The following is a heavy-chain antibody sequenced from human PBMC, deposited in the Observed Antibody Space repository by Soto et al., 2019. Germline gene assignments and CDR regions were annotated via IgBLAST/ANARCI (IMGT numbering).Heavy chain of an antibody. CDR1: GFTFTTYV. Sequence: GGSLRLSCAASGFTFTTYVMNWVRQAPGKGLEWVSAINGGGDTYYTDSVRGRFTISRDNSKNSIYLQMSSLRAEDTAVYYCARDQIGYGRFDYWGQGTQVTISS. CDR2: INGGGDT. CDR3: ARDQIGYGRFDY. V-gene: IGHV3-23*01. D-gene: IGHD2-2*03. J-gene: IGHJ4*02.